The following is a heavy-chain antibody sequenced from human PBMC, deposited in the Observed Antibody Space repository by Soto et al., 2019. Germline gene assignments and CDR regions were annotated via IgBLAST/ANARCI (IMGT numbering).Heavy chain of an antibody. Sequence: EVQLLESGGGLVQPGESLRLSCAASGFTFSSYAMSWVRQAPGKGLEWVSVISGSDDSTYYADSVKGRFTISRDNSKNTLYLQMNSLRAEETAVFYCAKRSGSSTFDYWGQGTLVTVSS. V-gene: IGHV3-23*01. D-gene: IGHD6-6*01. CDR3: AKRSGSSTFDY. CDR2: ISGSDDST. CDR1: GFTFSSYA. J-gene: IGHJ4*02.